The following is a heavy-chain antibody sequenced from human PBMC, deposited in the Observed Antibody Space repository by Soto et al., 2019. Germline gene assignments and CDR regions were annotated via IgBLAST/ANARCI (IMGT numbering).Heavy chain of an antibody. CDR2: IYYSGST. Sequence: LSLTCTVSGGSISSSSYYWGWIRQPPGKGLEWIGSIYYSGSTYYNPSLKSRVTISVDTSKNQFSLKLSSVTAADTAVYYCASPLGVPAAPYYFDYWGQGTLVTVSS. J-gene: IGHJ4*02. V-gene: IGHV4-39*01. CDR3: ASPLGVPAAPYYFDY. CDR1: GGSISSSSYY. D-gene: IGHD2-2*01.